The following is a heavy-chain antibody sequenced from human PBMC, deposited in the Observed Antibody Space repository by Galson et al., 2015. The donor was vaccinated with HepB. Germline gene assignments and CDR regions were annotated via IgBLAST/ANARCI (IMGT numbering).Heavy chain of an antibody. CDR3: AGGRLVRGALGWIDP. Sequence: CAISGDSVSSYSAGWNWIRQSPSRGLEWLGRTYYRSKWYIDYAVSVNGRISITPDTSRNQFSLQLRSVTPEDTAIYDCAGGRLVRGALGWIDPWGPGILVTVSS. CDR2: TYYRSKWYI. V-gene: IGHV6-1*01. J-gene: IGHJ5*02. D-gene: IGHD3-16*02. CDR1: GDSVSSYSAG.